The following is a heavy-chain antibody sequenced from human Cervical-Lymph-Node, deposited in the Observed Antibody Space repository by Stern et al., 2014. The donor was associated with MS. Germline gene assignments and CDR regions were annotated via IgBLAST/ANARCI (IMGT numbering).Heavy chain of an antibody. V-gene: IGHV3-20*01. CDR1: GFIFDDYG. CDR3: ARAFCTGGVCYSFPFYGMDV. CDR2: INYTGGST. J-gene: IGHJ6*02. D-gene: IGHD2-8*02. Sequence: EMQLVESGGGVVRPGGSLRLSCAASGFIFDDYGMSWVRQVPGKGPGWVSAINYTGGSTDYAASVKGRFTISRDNAKKSLYLRMNSLRVEDTAVYHCARAFCTGGVCYSFPFYGMDVWGQGTTVTVSS.